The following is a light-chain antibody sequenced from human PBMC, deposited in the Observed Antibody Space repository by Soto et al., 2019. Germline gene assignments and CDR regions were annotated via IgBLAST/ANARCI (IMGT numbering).Light chain of an antibody. V-gene: IGKV1-5*03. Sequence: DIEMTQSPSTLSASVGDRVTITCRASQSFDTWLAWYRQKPGKAPELLIYMTSTLKTGVPPRFSGSGSGTEFTLTISSLQPDDFATYYCQQYDSLSSTSFGQGNKLEIK. J-gene: IGKJ2*03. CDR1: QSFDTW. CDR2: MTS. CDR3: QQYDSLSSTS.